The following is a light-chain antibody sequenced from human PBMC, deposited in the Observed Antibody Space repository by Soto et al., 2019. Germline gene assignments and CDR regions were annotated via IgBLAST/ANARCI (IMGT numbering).Light chain of an antibody. CDR2: DVT. J-gene: IGLJ1*01. V-gene: IGLV2-11*01. Sequence: QSALTQPRSVSGSPGQSVTISCTGTSGDVGGYNFVSWYQQHPGKAPKPMIYDVTKRPSGVPDRFSGSKSGNTASLTISGLQAEDEADYYCCSYAGTYTYVFGTGTKLTVL. CDR1: SGDVGGYNF. CDR3: CSYAGTYTYV.